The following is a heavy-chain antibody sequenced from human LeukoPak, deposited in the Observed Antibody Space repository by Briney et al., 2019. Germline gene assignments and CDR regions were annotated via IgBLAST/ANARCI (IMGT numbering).Heavy chain of an antibody. CDR1: RFTFSSYW. J-gene: IGHJ4*02. V-gene: IGHV3-7*01. CDR2: IKQDGSEN. CDR3: TRLIWYFDY. D-gene: IGHD2-15*01. Sequence: GGSLRLSCAPSRFTFSSYWMSWVRQAPGKGLEWVANIKQDGSENYYVDSVKGRFTISRDNAKNSLYLQMNSLRAEDTAVYYCTRLIWYFDYWGQGTLVTVSS.